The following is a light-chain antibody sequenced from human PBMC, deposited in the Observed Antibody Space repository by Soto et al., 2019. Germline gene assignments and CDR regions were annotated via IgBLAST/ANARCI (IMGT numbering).Light chain of an antibody. CDR2: GAS. J-gene: IGKJ4*01. V-gene: IGKV1-6*01. Sequence: AIQLTQSPSSLSASVGDRVTITCRASQGIAKDLGWYQQKPGKAPRLLIFGASFLQSGVPSRFSGSGSGTDFTLTINGLQPEDFATYYCQQLNSYPLTFGGGTKVEIK. CDR1: QGIAKD. CDR3: QQLNSYPLT.